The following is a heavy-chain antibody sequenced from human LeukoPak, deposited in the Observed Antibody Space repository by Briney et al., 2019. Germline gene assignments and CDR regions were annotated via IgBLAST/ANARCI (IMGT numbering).Heavy chain of an antibody. D-gene: IGHD6-19*01. Sequence: GGSLRLSCAASGFTFSSFGMYWVRQAPGKGLEWVAVIWYDGSNDDYADSVKGRFTISRDNSKNTLYLQMNTLRAEDTAVYYCAKATSGWYNLDYWGQGTLVTVSS. CDR3: AKATSGWYNLDY. CDR1: GFTFSSFG. J-gene: IGHJ4*02. CDR2: IWYDGSND. V-gene: IGHV3-33*06.